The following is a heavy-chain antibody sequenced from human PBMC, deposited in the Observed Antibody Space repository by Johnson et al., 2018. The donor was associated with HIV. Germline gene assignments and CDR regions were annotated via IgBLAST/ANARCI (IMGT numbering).Heavy chain of an antibody. CDR3: AREEGNYILTRGDAFDI. D-gene: IGHD3-9*01. J-gene: IGHJ3*02. CDR2: IGTAGDT. V-gene: IGHV3-13*01. Sequence: VQLVESGGGLVQPGGSLRLSCAASGFTFSSYDMHWVRQATGKGLEWVSAIGTAGDTYYPGSVKGRFTISRDNSKNTLHLQMNSLRPEDTAVYYCAREEGNYILTRGDAFDIWGQGTMVTVSS. CDR1: GFTFSSYD.